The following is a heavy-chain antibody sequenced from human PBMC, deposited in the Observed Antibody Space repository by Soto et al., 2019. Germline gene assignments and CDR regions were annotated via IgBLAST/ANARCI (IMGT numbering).Heavy chain of an antibody. J-gene: IGHJ5*02. CDR1: GYAISSGLD. D-gene: IGHD1-1*01. CDR3: AIGNPDWFDP. V-gene: IGHV4-38-2*01. CDR2: IYRGGIT. Sequence: SETLSLTCAVSGYAISSGLDWGWIRQPPGKGLEWIGTIYRGGITYYNPSLKSRVTISIDTSKNHFSLRLSSVTATDTPVYFCAIGNPDWFDPWGQGTLVTVSS.